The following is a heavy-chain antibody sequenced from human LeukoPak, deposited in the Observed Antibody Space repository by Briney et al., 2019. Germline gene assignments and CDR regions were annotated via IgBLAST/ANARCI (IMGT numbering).Heavy chain of an antibody. CDR1: GGSIRSSYYY. V-gene: IGHV4-39*02. CDR2: IYDSGST. J-gene: IGHJ6*02. Sequence: PSETLSLTCTVSGGSIRSSYYYWGWIRQPPGKGLEWIGSIYDSGSTYYNPSLKSRVTISVDTSKNQFSLKLNSVTAADTAVYYCARDGYDFWRHYYYGMDVWGQGTTVTVSS. D-gene: IGHD3-3*01. CDR3: ARDGYDFWRHYYYGMDV.